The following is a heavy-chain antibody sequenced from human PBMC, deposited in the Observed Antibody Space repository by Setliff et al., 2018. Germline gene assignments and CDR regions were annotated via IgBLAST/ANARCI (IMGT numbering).Heavy chain of an antibody. J-gene: IGHJ6*03. CDR3: ARGPSPTVTPSRLIYFYHMDV. D-gene: IGHD4-17*01. Sequence: SVKVSCKASGDPFNAYGVSWLRQATGQGLEWMGAIIPVLGTTDYAQKFQGRLTITAEQSTTTVYMEQSSLRFDDTALYSCARGPSPTVTPSRLIYFYHMDVWGTGTTVPVSS. CDR1: GDPFNAYG. CDR2: IIPVLGTT. V-gene: IGHV1-69*10.